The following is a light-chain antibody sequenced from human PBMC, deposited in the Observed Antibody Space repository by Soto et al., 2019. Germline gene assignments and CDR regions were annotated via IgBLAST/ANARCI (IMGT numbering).Light chain of an antibody. J-gene: IGKJ5*01. Sequence: DVQMTQSPPSLSASVGGRVTITCRARQGIGNSLAWYQQKPGTVPKLLIYSASTMQSGVPSRFSGSGSGTDFTLTISSLEPVEVAAYYCQKYNTVPATFGQGTRLEIK. V-gene: IGKV1-27*01. CDR2: SAS. CDR1: QGIGNS. CDR3: QKYNTVPAT.